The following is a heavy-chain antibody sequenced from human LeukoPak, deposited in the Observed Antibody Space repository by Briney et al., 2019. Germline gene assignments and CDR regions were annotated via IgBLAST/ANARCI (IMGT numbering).Heavy chain of an antibody. V-gene: IGHV1-8*03. CDR2: MNPNSGNT. CDR3: ARGYCSSTSCYGDFDY. J-gene: IGHJ4*02. D-gene: IGHD2-2*01. CDR1: GYTFTSYD. Sequence: ASVKVSCKASGYTFTSYDINWVRQATGQGLEWLGWMNPNSGNTVYAQKFQGRVTITRNTSISTAYMELSSLRSEDTAVYYCARGYCSSTSCYGDFDYWGQGTLVTVSS.